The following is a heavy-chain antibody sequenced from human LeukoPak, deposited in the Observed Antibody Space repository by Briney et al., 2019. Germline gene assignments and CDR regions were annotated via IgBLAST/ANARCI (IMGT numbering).Heavy chain of an antibody. Sequence: SETLSLTCTVSGGSISSSSYYWGWIRQPPGKGVEWIGSIYYSGSTYYNPSLKSRVTISVDTSKNQFSLKLSSVTAADTAVYYCARDDYYYYYYMDVWGKGTTVTVSS. CDR1: GGSISSSSYY. CDR2: IYYSGST. J-gene: IGHJ6*03. CDR3: ARDDYYYYYYMDV. V-gene: IGHV4-39*02.